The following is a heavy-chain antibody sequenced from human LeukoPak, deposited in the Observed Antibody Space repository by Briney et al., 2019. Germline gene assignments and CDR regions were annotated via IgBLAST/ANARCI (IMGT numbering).Heavy chain of an antibody. CDR3: ARGDADYYFDY. Sequence: PSETLSLTCTVSGGSISDYYWSWIRQPPGKGLEWIGYIYYSGSTNYNPSLKSRVTISVDTSKNQFSLKLSSVTAADTAVYYCARGDADYYFDYWGQGTLVTVSS. J-gene: IGHJ4*02. D-gene: IGHD2-21*02. CDR2: IYYSGST. V-gene: IGHV4-59*01. CDR1: GGSISDYY.